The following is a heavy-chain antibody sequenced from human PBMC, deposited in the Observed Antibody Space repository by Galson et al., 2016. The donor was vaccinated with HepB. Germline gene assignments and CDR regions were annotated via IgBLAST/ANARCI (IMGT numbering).Heavy chain of an antibody. J-gene: IGHJ4*02. V-gene: IGHV3-7*03. Sequence: SLRLSCAASGFVLSSHYMTWVRQLPGKGLERVAKIVPDGSEQFYVESVKGRFTISRDNAKSSLYLVMNSLRAEDTAVYYCAREFWWRFDYWGQGALVTVSA. CDR3: AREFWWRFDY. CDR1: GFVLSSHY. D-gene: IGHD2-15*01. CDR2: IVPDGSEQ.